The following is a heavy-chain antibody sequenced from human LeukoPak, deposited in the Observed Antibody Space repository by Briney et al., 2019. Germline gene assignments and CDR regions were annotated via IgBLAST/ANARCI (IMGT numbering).Heavy chain of an antibody. Sequence: ASVKVSCEASGYSFTSYYIHWMRQAPGQGLEWMGTIYPTSGNTNYAQKFQGRVSMTRDTSTTTVYMELSRLASDDTAVYYCAREAHGGHHDYWGRGSLVTVS. J-gene: IGHJ4*02. V-gene: IGHV1-46*01. CDR2: IYPTSGNT. CDR3: AREAHGGHHDY. CDR1: GYSFTSYY. D-gene: IGHD4-23*01.